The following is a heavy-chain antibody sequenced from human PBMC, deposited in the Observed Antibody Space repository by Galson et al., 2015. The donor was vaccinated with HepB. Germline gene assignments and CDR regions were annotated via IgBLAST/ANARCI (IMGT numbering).Heavy chain of an antibody. CDR2: IIPIFGTA. CDR3: ARAQGYCNSTSCLGLGYYYYGMDV. V-gene: IGHV1-69*13. D-gene: IGHD2-2*01. J-gene: IGHJ6*02. CDR1: GGTFSSYA. Sequence: SVKVSCKASGGTFSSYAISWVRQAPGQGLEWMGGIIPIFGTANYAQKFQGRVTITADESTSTAYMELSSLRSEDTAVYYCARAQGYCNSTSCLGLGYYYYGMDVWGQGTTVTVSS.